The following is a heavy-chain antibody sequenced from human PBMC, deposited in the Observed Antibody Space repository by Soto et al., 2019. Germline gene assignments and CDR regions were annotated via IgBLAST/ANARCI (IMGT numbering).Heavy chain of an antibody. CDR3: ASKVRGVMYYYGMDV. D-gene: IGHD3-10*01. Sequence: ASVKVSCKASGYTFTGYYMHWVRQAPGQGLEWMGWINPNSGCTNYAQKFQGRVTMTRDTSISTAYMELSRLRSDDTAVYYCASKVRGVMYYYGMDVWGQGTTLTVSS. CDR2: INPNSGCT. V-gene: IGHV1-2*02. CDR1: GYTFTGYY. J-gene: IGHJ6*02.